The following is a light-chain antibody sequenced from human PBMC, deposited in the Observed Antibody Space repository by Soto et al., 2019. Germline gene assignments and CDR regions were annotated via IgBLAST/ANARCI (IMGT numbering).Light chain of an antibody. Sequence: QSALTQPASVSGSPGQSITISCTGTSNDVGSYNFVSWYQHHPGKAPKLMLYEATKWPSGVSHRFSGSKSGNTASLTISGLQAEDEGEYYCCSYAGSMTWVFGGGTKLTVL. CDR2: EAT. V-gene: IGLV2-23*01. CDR3: CSYAGSMTWV. CDR1: SNDVGSYNF. J-gene: IGLJ3*02.